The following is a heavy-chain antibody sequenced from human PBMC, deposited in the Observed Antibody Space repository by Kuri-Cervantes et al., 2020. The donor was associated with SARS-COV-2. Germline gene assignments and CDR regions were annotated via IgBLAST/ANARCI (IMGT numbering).Heavy chain of an antibody. D-gene: IGHD2-21*02. CDR1: GFTVSSNY. CDR2: ISGSGGST. Sequence: GGSLRLSCAASGFTVSSNYMSWVRQAPGKGLEWVSAISGSGGSTYYADSVKGRFTISRDNSKNTLYLQMNSLRVEDTALYYCAKDRGDFWYYYMDVWGKGTTVTVSS. CDR3: AKDRGDFWYYYMDV. V-gene: IGHV3-23*01. J-gene: IGHJ6*03.